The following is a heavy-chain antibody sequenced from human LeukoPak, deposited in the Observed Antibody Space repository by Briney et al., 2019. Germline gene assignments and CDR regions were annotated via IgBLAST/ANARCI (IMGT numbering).Heavy chain of an antibody. CDR1: GFTFSSYS. J-gene: IGHJ4*02. V-gene: IGHV3-21*04. CDR2: ISSSSSYI. D-gene: IGHD6-13*01. Sequence: GGSLRLSCAASGFTFSSYSMNWVRQAPGKGLAWVSSISSSSSYIYYADSVKGRFTISRDNAKNSLYLQMNSLRAEDTAVYYCARGRSSSWKGDDYWGQGTLVTVSS. CDR3: ARGRSSSWKGDDY.